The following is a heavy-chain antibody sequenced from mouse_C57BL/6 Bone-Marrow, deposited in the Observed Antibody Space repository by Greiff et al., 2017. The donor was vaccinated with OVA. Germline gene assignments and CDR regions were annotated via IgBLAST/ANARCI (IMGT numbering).Heavy chain of an antibody. CDR2: IDPSDSYT. CDR1: GYTFTSYW. Sequence: QVQLQQPGAELVRPGPSVKLSCKASGYTFTSYWMHWVKQRPGQGLEWIGVIDPSDSYTNYNQKFKGKATLTVDTSSSTDYMQLSSLTSEDSAVYYCALMFAYWGQGTLVTVSA. CDR3: ALMFAY. J-gene: IGHJ3*01. V-gene: IGHV1-59*01.